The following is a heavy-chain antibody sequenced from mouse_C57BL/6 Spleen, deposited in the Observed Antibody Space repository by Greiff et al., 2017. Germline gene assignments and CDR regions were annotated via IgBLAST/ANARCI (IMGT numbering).Heavy chain of an antibody. V-gene: IGHV1-76*01. J-gene: IGHJ2*01. CDR1: GYTFTDYY. D-gene: IGHD2-1*01. CDR2: IYPGSGNT. Sequence: QVQLKESGAELVRPGASVNLSCKASGYTFTDYYINWVKQRPGQGLEWIARIYPGSGNTYYNEKFKGKATLTAEKSSSTAYMQLSSLTSEDSAVYFCVYGNFFDYWGQGTTLTVSS. CDR3: VYGNFFDY.